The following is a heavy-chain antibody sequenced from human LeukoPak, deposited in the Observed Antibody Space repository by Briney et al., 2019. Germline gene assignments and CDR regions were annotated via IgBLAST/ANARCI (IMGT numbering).Heavy chain of an antibody. J-gene: IGHJ4*02. V-gene: IGHV3-9*01. D-gene: IGHD2-8*02. CDR1: GFTFDDYD. CDR2: IGWNGDST. Sequence: GGSLRLSCAASGFTFDDYDIHWVRQAPGKGLEWVALIGWNGDSTGYADSAQGRFSISRDNVKNSLYLQIYSLRPEDTALYNCARDMGYGTGYTCHPGFDHWGQGTRVTVSP. CDR3: ARDMGYGTGYTCHPGFDH.